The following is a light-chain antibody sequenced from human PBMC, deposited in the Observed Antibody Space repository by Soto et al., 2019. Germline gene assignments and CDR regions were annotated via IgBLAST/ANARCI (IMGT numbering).Light chain of an antibody. Sequence: EVLMTQSPATLSASPGERATLSCRASQSVSSNLAWYQQKPGQAPRLLIYGASTRDTGIPARFSGSGSGIEFTLTISSLQSEDFAVYYCQQYDNWPPWTLGQGTKVEIK. V-gene: IGKV3-15*01. CDR1: QSVSSN. J-gene: IGKJ1*01. CDR3: QQYDNWPPWT. CDR2: GAS.